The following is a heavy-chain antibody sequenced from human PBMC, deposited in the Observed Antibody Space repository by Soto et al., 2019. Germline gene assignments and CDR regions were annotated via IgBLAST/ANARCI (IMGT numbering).Heavy chain of an antibody. J-gene: IGHJ2*01. CDR1: GGSFSGYY. CDR2: INHSGST. CDR3: ARGRGYSGYARWYFDL. D-gene: IGHD5-12*01. Sequence: QVQLQQWGAGLLKPSEILSLTCAVYGGSFSGYYWSWIRQPPGKGLEWIGEINHSGSTNYNPSLKSRVTISVDTSKNQFSLKLSSVTAADTAVYYCARGRGYSGYARWYFDLWGRGTLVTVSS. V-gene: IGHV4-34*01.